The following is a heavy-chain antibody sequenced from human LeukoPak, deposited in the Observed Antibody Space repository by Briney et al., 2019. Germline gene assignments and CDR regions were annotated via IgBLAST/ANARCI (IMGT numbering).Heavy chain of an antibody. Sequence: SETLSLTCNVSGXSITTYYWSWIRQPPGKGLESIGYSSHSGSTSYNPSLKSRVTISVDTSKSQFSLKLSSVTAADTAAYYCARRHSGYSNFDYWGQGILVTVS. CDR3: ARRHSGYSNFDY. D-gene: IGHD5-12*01. CDR2: SSHSGST. J-gene: IGHJ4*02. CDR1: GXSITTYY. V-gene: IGHV4-59*08.